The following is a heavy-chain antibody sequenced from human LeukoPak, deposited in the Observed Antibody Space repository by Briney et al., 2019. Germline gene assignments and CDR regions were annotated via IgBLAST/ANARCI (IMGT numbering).Heavy chain of an antibody. CDR3: GRGHWGLDY. CDR1: GFTFSSYS. V-gene: IGHV3-48*04. D-gene: IGHD7-27*01. Sequence: GGSLRLSCAASGFTFSSYSMNWVRQAPGKGLEWVSYISSSSSTIYYADSVKGRFTISRDNAKNTLYLQMNSLRAEDTAVYYCGRGHWGLDYWGQGALVTVSS. J-gene: IGHJ4*02. CDR2: ISSSSSTI.